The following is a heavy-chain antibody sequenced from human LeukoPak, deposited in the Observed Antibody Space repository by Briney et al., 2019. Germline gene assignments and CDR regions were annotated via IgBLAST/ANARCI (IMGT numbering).Heavy chain of an antibody. CDR2: IYHSGST. Sequence: SQTLSLTCAVSGGSISSGGYSWSGIRQPPGKGLEWIGYIYHSGSTYYNPSLKSRVTISVDRSKNQFSLKLSSVTAADTAVYYCARGRRTGSPPLMDWGQGTTVTVSS. D-gene: IGHD2-8*01. J-gene: IGHJ6*02. CDR1: GGSISSGGYS. CDR3: ARGRRTGSPPLMD. V-gene: IGHV4-30-2*01.